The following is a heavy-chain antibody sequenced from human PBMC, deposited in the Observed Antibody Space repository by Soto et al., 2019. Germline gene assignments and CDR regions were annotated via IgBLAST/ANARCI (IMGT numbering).Heavy chain of an antibody. CDR2: INPNSGGT. D-gene: IGHD3-3*01. CDR1: GYTFTGYY. Sequence: GASVKVSCKASGYTFTGYYMHWVRQAPGQGLEWVGWINPNSGGTNYAQKFQGWVTMTRDTSISTAYMELSRLRSDDTAVYYCARRKVMGFLEWSHDAFDIWGQGTMVTVSS. J-gene: IGHJ3*02. V-gene: IGHV1-2*04. CDR3: ARRKVMGFLEWSHDAFDI.